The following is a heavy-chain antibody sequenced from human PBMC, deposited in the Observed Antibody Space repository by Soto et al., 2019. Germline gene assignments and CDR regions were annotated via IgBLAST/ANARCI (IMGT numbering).Heavy chain of an antibody. CDR1: GDSVTSNSAA. CDR3: ARGDGEAVAGTGGLFEY. V-gene: IGHV6-1*01. Sequence: PSQTLSLTCAISGDSVTSNSAAWNWIRQSPSRGLEWLGRTYHRSKWYNDYAVSVKSRITINPDTSKNQFSLQLNSVTPEDTAVYYCARGDGEAVAGTGGLFEYWGQGTLVTVSS. J-gene: IGHJ4*02. CDR2: TYHRSKWYN. D-gene: IGHD6-19*01.